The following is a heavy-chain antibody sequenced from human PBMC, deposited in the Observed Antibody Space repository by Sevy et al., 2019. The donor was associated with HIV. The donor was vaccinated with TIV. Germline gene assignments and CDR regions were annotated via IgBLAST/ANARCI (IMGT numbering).Heavy chain of an antibody. D-gene: IGHD6-13*01. J-gene: IGHJ4*02. V-gene: IGHV3-30*02. CDR2: IRYDGSDK. Sequence: GGSLRLSCTASGFTFSNFGMHWVRQVPGNGLDWVTFIRYDGSDKYYAASVKGRFTISRDDSKNRLYLQMDSLRPDDTAIYYCAKDLAGPGRRYFDNWGQGTLVTVSS. CDR3: AKDLAGPGRRYFDN. CDR1: GFTFSNFG.